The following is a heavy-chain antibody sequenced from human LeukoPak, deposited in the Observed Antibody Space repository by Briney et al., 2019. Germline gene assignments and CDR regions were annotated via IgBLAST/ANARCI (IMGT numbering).Heavy chain of an antibody. D-gene: IGHD6-13*01. V-gene: IGHV3-30*04. CDR3: ARDLIAAALGNYYYYGMDV. J-gene: IGHJ6*02. Sequence: QPGGSLRLSCAASGFTFSNYPMHWVRQAPGKGLEWVAVISYDGSNKYYADSVKGRFTVSRDSSKNTLYLQMNSLRVEDTAVFYCARDLIAAALGNYYYYGMDVWGQGTTVTVSS. CDR1: GFTFSNYP. CDR2: ISYDGSNK.